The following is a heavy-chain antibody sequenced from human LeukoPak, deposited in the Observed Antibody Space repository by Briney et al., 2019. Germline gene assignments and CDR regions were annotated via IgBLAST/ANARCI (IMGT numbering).Heavy chain of an antibody. CDR1: GDSIDTSSYY. CDR2: IQYSGST. CDR3: ARRWGGTSKIDY. Sequence: PSETLSLTCTVSGDSIDTSSYYWVWLRQPPGKGLEWIGNIQYSGSTYYNPSLKSRVTISVDTSKNQLALKLSSVTAADTAVYYCARRWGGTSKIDYWGQGTLVTVSS. D-gene: IGHD4-23*01. J-gene: IGHJ4*02. V-gene: IGHV4-39*01.